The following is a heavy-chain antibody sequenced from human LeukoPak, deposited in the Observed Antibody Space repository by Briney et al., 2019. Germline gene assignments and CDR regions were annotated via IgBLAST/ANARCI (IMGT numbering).Heavy chain of an antibody. J-gene: IGHJ4*02. CDR1: GYSFSRYA. Sequence: ASVKVSCKTSGYSFSRYAMHWLRQAPGRRLEWMGYINPGSGYTQFSQEFQGRVTITMDTSATTAYMELSSLTSDDMAVYYCARSGSFDYWGQGTLVTVSS. CDR3: ARSGSFDY. CDR2: INPGSGYT. V-gene: IGHV1-3*03.